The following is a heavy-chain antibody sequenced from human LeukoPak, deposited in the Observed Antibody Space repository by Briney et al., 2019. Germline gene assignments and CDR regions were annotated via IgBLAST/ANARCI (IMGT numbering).Heavy chain of an antibody. CDR2: MYYSGST. D-gene: IGHD1-26*01. CDR3: AGLREGVVGAAFDY. J-gene: IGHJ4*02. V-gene: IGHV4-39*05. Sequence: SETPSLTCSLSGASIRSNSNYWGWIRQPPGKGLEWLVSMYYSGSTYYNPSLKSRVTISVDTSKRQFSLKLSSVTAADMAVYYCAGLREGVVGAAFDYWGQGTLVTVSS. CDR1: GASIRSNSNY.